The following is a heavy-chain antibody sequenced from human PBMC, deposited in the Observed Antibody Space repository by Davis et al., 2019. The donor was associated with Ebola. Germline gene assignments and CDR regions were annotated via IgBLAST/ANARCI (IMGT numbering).Heavy chain of an antibody. V-gene: IGHV3-15*01. CDR3: TTPDCSSTSCYANYYGMDV. Sequence: GESLKISCAASGFTFSNAWMSWVRQAPGKGLEWVGRIKSKTDGGTTDYAAPVKGRFTISRDDSKNTMYLQMNSLKTEDTAVYYCTTPDCSSTSCYANYYGMDVWGQGTLVTVSS. J-gene: IGHJ6*02. D-gene: IGHD2-2*01. CDR2: IKSKTDGGTT. CDR1: GFTFSNAW.